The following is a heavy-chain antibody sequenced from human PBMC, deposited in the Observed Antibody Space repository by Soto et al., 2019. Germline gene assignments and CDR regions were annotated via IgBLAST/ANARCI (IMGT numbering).Heavy chain of an antibody. CDR2: INEDGSEK. V-gene: IGHV3-7*03. J-gene: IGHJ4*02. D-gene: IGHD3-16*01. CDR3: ARTGWPQSSYYFDY. Sequence: GGSLRFSCAASGFRFSLFWMSWVRQTPGKGLEWVANINEDGSEKFFADSVKGRFTISRDNAKNSLSLQMNSLTADDTAVYYCARTGWPQSSYYFDYWGQGTLVTVSS. CDR1: GFRFSLFW.